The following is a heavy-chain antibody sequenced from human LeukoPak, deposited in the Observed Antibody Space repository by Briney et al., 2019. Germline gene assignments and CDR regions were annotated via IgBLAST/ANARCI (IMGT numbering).Heavy chain of an antibody. CDR1: GGSFSDYY. V-gene: IGHV4-34*01. CDR3: ARHMVTEYYFDY. D-gene: IGHD2-8*01. CDR2: INHSGST. J-gene: IGHJ4*02. Sequence: SETLSLTCTVYGGSFSDYYWSWIRQPPGKGLEWIGEINHSGSTNYNPSLKSRVTISVDMSKNQFSLKLSSVTAADTAVYYCARHMVTEYYFDYWGQGTLVTVSS.